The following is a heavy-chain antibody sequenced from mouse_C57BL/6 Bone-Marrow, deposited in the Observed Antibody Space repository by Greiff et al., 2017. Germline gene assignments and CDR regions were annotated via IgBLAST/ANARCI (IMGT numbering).Heavy chain of an antibody. CDR1: GYTFTDYY. CDR2: ITPNNGGT. D-gene: IGHD4-1*01. CDR3: APQTGIEGPWFAY. V-gene: IGHV1-26*01. Sequence: VQLQHSGPELVKPGASVKISCKASGYTFTDYYMNWVKQSHGKSLEWIGDITPNNGGTSYNQKFKGKATLTVDKSSSTAYMELRSLTSEDSAVYYFAPQTGIEGPWFAYWGQGTLVTVSA. J-gene: IGHJ3*01.